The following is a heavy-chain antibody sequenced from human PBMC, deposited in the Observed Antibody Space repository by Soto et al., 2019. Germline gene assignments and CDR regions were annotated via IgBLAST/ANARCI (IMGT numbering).Heavy chain of an antibody. D-gene: IGHD2-15*01. J-gene: IGHJ3*02. V-gene: IGHV3-30-3*01. CDR1: GFTFSSYA. CDR2: ISYDGSNK. Sequence: QVQLVESGGGVVQPGRSLRLSCAASGFTFSSYAMHWVRQAPGKGLEWVAVISYDGSNKYYADSVKGRFTISRDNSKNTLYLQMNSLRAEDTAVYYCARESGGVVVVAAYDAFDIWVQGTMVTVSS. CDR3: ARESGGVVVVAAYDAFDI.